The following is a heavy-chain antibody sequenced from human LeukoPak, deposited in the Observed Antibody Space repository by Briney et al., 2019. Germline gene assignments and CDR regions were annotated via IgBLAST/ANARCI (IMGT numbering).Heavy chain of an antibody. CDR3: AADVYGSGRTFDY. J-gene: IGHJ4*02. D-gene: IGHD3-10*01. Sequence: ASVKVSCKASGYTFTGYYMHWVRQAPGQGLEWMGWINPNSGGTNYAQKFQERVTITRDMSTSTAYMELSSLRSEDTAVYYCAADVYGSGRTFDYWGQGTLVTVSS. CDR2: INPNSGGT. CDR1: GYTFTGYY. V-gene: IGHV1-2*02.